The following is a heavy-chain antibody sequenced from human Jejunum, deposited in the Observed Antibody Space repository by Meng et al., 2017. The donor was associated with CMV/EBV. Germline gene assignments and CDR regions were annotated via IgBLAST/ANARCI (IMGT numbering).Heavy chain of an antibody. CDR2: INTKSGGT. D-gene: IGHD4-11*01. Sequence: ASRYSFNDCDMHWVRQAPGQGLGSMGWINTKSGGTNYAQKFHGRLTMTRDTSISTAYMELSSLRFDDTAVYYCASGGPTVSGLAVDHWGQGTLVTVSS. V-gene: IGHV1-2*02. CDR3: ASGGPTVSGLAVDH. J-gene: IGHJ4*02. CDR1: RYSFNDCD.